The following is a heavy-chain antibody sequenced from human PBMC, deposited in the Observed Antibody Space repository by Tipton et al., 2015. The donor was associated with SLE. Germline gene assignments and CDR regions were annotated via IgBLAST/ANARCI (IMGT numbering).Heavy chain of an antibody. J-gene: IGHJ6*02. CDR1: GYIFTSYG. CDR3: SRGLGICGDDCSLYAMDV. CDR2: ISIYNGNTNT. D-gene: IGHD2-21*01. Sequence: QLVQSGPEVKKPGASVKVSCKASGYIFTSYGISWVRQAPGQGLEWMGWISIYNGNTNTNYVQKFQDRVTMTADTTTSIAYMELRSLRSDDTAVYYCSRGLGICGDDCSLYAMDVWGQGTTVTVSS. V-gene: IGHV1-18*01.